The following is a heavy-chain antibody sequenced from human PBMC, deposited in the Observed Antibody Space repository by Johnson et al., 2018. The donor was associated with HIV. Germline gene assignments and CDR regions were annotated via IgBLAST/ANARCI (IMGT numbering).Heavy chain of an antibody. CDR2: IKQDGSEK. Sequence: VQLVESGGGVVRPGRSLRLSCAASGFTFSRYWMSWVRQAPGKGLEWVANIKQDGSEKYYVGSLEGRFTVSRDNAKNLLYLQMNSLRAEDTAVYYCARGDDSSAWGAFDSWGQGTMVTVSS. CDR1: GFTFSRYW. CDR3: ARGDDSSAWGAFDS. V-gene: IGHV3-7*01. J-gene: IGHJ3*02. D-gene: IGHD3-22*01.